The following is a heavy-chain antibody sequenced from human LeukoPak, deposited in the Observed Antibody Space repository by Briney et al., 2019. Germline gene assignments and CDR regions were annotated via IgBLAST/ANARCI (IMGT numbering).Heavy chain of an antibody. V-gene: IGHV3-53*04. CDR1: GFTVSSDY. J-gene: IGHJ5*02. CDR2: IYSGGST. Sequence: GGSLRLSCAASGFTVSSDYMSWVRQAPGKGLEWVSVIYSGGSTYYADSVKGRFTISRNKSKNTVYLQMNSLRFEDTAMYYCARNWFDPWGQGTLVTVSS. CDR3: ARNWFDP.